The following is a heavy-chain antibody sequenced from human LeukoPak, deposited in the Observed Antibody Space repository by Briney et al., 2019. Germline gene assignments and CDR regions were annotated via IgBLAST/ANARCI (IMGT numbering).Heavy chain of an antibody. CDR1: GFTVSSNY. CDR2: IYSGGST. J-gene: IGHJ4*02. Sequence: GGSLRLSCAASGFTVSSNYMSWVRQAPGKGLEWVSVIYSGGSTHYADSVKGRFTISRDNSKNTLYLQMNSLRAEDTAVYYCARVQYSYGIFDYWGQGTLVTVSS. V-gene: IGHV3-53*01. CDR3: ARVQYSYGIFDY. D-gene: IGHD5-18*01.